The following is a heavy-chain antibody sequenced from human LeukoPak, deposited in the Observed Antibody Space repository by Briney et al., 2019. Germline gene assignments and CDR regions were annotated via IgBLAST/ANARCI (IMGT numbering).Heavy chain of an antibody. V-gene: IGHV1-18*01. CDR3: ARGTPYDILTGYYKQGYFDY. D-gene: IGHD3-9*01. CDR1: GYTFTTYN. Sequence: ASVKVSCKASGYTFTTYNINWVRQAPGQGLEWMGWISGYNGNTNYAQKLQGRVTITADKSTSTAYMELSSLRSEDTAVYYCARGTPYDILTGYYKQGYFDYWGQGTLVTVSS. J-gene: IGHJ4*02. CDR2: ISGYNGNT.